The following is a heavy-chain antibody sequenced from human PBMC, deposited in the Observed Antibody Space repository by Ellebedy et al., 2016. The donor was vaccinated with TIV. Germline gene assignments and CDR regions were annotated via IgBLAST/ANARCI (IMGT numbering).Heavy chain of an antibody. CDR3: ASSVHYYDSSGYLN. V-gene: IGHV3-48*01. CDR2: ISSGSSTI. D-gene: IGHD3-22*01. CDR1: GLSFSSYS. J-gene: IGHJ4*02. Sequence: GESLKISXVASGLSFSSYSMNWARQAPGKGLQWVSYISSGSSTIYYADSVKGRFTISRDNAKSSLYLQMNSLRAEDTAVYYCASSVHYYDSSGYLNWGQGTLVIVSS.